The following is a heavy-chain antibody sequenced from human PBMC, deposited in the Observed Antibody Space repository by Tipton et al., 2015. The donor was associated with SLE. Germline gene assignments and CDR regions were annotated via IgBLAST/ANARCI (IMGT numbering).Heavy chain of an antibody. Sequence: GLVKPSETLSLTCTVSGGSMNDYYWSWIRQPPGKGLEWIGYIYYTGSSNHNPSLKGRVTMSVDTSKNQFSLNLTSVTAADTAVYYCARRFYSGSGSLDFYYAMDVWGQGTTVTVSS. V-gene: IGHV4-59*12. J-gene: IGHJ6*02. CDR2: IYYTGSS. D-gene: IGHD3-10*01. CDR1: GGSMNDYY. CDR3: ARRFYSGSGSLDFYYAMDV.